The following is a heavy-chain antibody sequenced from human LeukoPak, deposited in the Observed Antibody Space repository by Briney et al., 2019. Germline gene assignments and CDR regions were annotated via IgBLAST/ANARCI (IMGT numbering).Heavy chain of an antibody. CDR1: GFTFSSYS. CDR3: ARVSLGLADY. J-gene: IGHJ4*02. V-gene: IGHV3-21*01. Sequence: GGSLRLSCAASGFTFSSYSKNWVRQAPGQGLEWVSFISSSNNYIYYADSVKGRFTISRDNAKDPLYLQMNSLRAEDTAVYYCARVSLGLADYWGQGTLVTVSS. CDR2: ISSSNNYI.